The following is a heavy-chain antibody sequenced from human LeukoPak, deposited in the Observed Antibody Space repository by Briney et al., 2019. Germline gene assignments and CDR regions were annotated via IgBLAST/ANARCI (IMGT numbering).Heavy chain of an antibody. Sequence: PSETLSLTCSVSGGSINIYYWSWIRQPAGKGLEWIGRIYTSGSTNYNPSLKSRVTMSVDTSKNQFSLKLSSVTAADTAVYYCARELYCSSTSCPSQHWGQGTLVTVSS. D-gene: IGHD2-2*01. CDR2: IYTSGST. CDR1: GGSINIYY. CDR3: ARELYCSSTSCPSQH. V-gene: IGHV4-4*07. J-gene: IGHJ1*01.